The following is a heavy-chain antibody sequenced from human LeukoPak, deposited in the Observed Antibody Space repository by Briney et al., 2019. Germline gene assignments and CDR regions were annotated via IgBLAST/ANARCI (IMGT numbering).Heavy chain of an antibody. J-gene: IGHJ2*01. D-gene: IGHD6-19*01. Sequence: PGGSLRLSCTASGFTFGDYTMSWVRQAPGKGLEWVSVIHSDGTTYYADSVGGRFTISTDNFKNSLFLQMNSMGADDTAVYYCVREGTPGRQFFDLWGRGTLVTVSS. V-gene: IGHV3-53*01. CDR1: GFTFGDYT. CDR2: IHSDGTT. CDR3: VREGTPGRQFFDL.